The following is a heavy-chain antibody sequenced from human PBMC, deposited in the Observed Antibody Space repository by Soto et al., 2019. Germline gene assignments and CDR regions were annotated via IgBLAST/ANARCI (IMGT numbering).Heavy chain of an antibody. V-gene: IGHV3-49*03. CDR1: GFTFGDYA. D-gene: IGHD3-10*01. CDR3: TRDVITMVRGVHYYYMDV. J-gene: IGHJ6*03. CDR2: IRSKAYGGTT. Sequence: GGSLRLSCTASGFTFGDYAMSWFRQAPGKGLEWVGFIRSKAYGGTTEYAASVKGRFTISRDDSKSIAYLQMNSLKTEDTAVYYCTRDVITMVRGVHYYYMDVWGKGTTVTVSS.